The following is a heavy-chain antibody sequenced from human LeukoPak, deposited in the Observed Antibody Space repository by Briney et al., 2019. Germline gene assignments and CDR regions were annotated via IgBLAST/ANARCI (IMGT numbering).Heavy chain of an antibody. D-gene: IGHD4-17*01. CDR2: ISFSSSAI. J-gene: IGHJ4*02. CDR3: ASAGTNTVTRWFDY. Sequence: PGGSLRLSCAASGFTFSTHSMNWVRQAPGKGLEWVSYISFSSSAIYYADSVKGRFTISRDNAKNSLYLQMSSLRDGDTAVYYCASAGTNTVTRWFDYWGQGTLVTVSS. CDR1: GFTFSTHS. V-gene: IGHV3-48*02.